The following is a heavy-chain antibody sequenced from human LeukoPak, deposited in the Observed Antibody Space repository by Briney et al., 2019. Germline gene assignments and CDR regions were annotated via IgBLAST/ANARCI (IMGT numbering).Heavy chain of an antibody. V-gene: IGHV3-21*01. Sequence: AGGSLRLSCAASGFTFSSYSMNWVRQAPGKGLEWVSSISSSSSYIYYADSVKGRFTISRDNAKNSLYLQMNSLRAEDTAVYYCARDRGYYYDSSGEKGTFDYWGQGTLVTVSS. D-gene: IGHD3-22*01. CDR2: ISSSSSYI. J-gene: IGHJ4*02. CDR1: GFTFSSYS. CDR3: ARDRGYYYDSSGEKGTFDY.